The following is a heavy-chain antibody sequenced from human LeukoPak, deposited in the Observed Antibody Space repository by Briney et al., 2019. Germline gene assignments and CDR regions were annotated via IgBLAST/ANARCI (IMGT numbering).Heavy chain of an antibody. J-gene: IGHJ3*02. D-gene: IGHD1-26*01. CDR2: ISWNSGSI. V-gene: IGHV3-9*01. Sequence: GGSLRLSCAASGFTFDDYAMHWVRQAPGKGLEWVSGISWNSGSIGYADSVKGRFTISRGNAKNSLYLQMNSLRAEDTALYYCAKGIGGATHDAFDIWGQGTMVTVSS. CDR3: AKGIGGATHDAFDI. CDR1: GFTFDDYA.